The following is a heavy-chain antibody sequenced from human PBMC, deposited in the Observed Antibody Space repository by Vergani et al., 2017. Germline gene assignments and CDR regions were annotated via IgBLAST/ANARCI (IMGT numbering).Heavy chain of an antibody. V-gene: IGHV3-11*04. J-gene: IGHJ6*02. D-gene: IGHD1-1*01. CDR3: AKNPGISTTRHYYAMDV. CDR2: ISPGASTV. Sequence: LEESGGGSVKPGGSLRLPCAASGFKFSDHYMIWIRQAPGKGLEWVSHISPGASTVSYTDSVTGRFTVSRDNDNNSLIRDMTTLRVEDTAVYYCAKNPGISTTRHYYAMDVWGQGTTVTVSS. CDR1: GFKFSDHY.